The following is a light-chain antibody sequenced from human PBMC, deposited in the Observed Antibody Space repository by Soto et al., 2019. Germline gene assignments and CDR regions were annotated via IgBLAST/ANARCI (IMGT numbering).Light chain of an antibody. CDR3: QQYNSYST. V-gene: IGKV1-6*01. CDR1: QGIRND. CDR2: EAS. J-gene: IGKJ1*01. Sequence: AILMTQSPSSLSASVGDRFTMTFRASQGIRNDLAWYQQKPGKAPKLLIYEASTLQSGVPSRFSGSYSGTDFTLTISSLQPDDFATYYCQQYNSYSTFGQGTKVDIK.